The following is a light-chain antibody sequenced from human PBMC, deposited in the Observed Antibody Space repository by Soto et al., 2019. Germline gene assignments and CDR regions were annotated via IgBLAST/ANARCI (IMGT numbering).Light chain of an antibody. CDR2: NDN. CDR3: ASWNDSLNGWV. V-gene: IGLV1-44*01. CDR1: SSNIGSNT. Sequence: QSVLTQPPSASGTPGQRVTISCSGSSSNIGSNTVNWYQQLPGTAPKLLIHNDNQRPSGVPDRFSGSKSSTSASLAISGLQSEDEADYYCASWNDSLNGWVFGGGTKVTVL. J-gene: IGLJ3*02.